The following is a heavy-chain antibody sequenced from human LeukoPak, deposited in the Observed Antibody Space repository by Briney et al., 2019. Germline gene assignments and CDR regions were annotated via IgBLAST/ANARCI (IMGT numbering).Heavy chain of an antibody. CDR2: IYYSGST. D-gene: IGHD1-26*01. Sequence: SQTLSLTCTVSGGSISSGGYYWSWIRQHPGKGLEWIGYIYYSGSTYYNPSLKSRVTISVDTSKSQFSLRLNSVTAADTAVYYCASSRAFNSGAFDPWGQGSLVTVSS. J-gene: IGHJ5*02. CDR1: GGSISSGGYY. CDR3: ASSRAFNSGAFDP. V-gene: IGHV4-31*03.